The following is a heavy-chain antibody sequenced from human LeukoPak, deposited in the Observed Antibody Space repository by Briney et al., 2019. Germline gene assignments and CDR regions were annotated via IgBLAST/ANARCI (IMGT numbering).Heavy chain of an antibody. Sequence: SETLSLTCAVYGGSFSDYYWSWIRQPPGKVLEWMGEINHSGSTNYNPSLKSRVTISVDTSKNQFSLKLSSVTAADTAVYYCASQYYDFWSGYYYFDCWGQGTLVTVSS. CDR1: GGSFSDYY. V-gene: IGHV4-34*01. J-gene: IGHJ4*02. CDR3: ASQYYDFWSGYYYFDC. D-gene: IGHD3-3*01. CDR2: INHSGST.